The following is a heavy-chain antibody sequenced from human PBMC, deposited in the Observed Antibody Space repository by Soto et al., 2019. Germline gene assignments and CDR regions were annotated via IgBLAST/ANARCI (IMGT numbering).Heavy chain of an antibody. CDR3: ARDSGTDYYYYGMDV. J-gene: IGHJ6*02. CDR2: ISSSSSYI. CDR1: GFTFSSYS. Sequence: AGGSLRLSCAASGFTFSSYSMNWVRQAPGKGLEWVSSISSSSSYIYYADSVKGRFTISRDNAKNSLYLQMNSLRAEDTAVYYCARDSGTDYYYYGMDVWGQGTTVTVSS. V-gene: IGHV3-21*01. D-gene: IGHD1-1*01.